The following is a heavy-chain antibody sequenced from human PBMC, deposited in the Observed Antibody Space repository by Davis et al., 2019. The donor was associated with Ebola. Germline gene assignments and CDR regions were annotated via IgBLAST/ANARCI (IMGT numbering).Heavy chain of an antibody. CDR2: IFSSDRK. CDR1: GFSPSTSGMC. V-gene: IGHV2-26*01. CDR3: AQIIEGSSSSGFDC. Sequence: SGPTLVKPTQTLTLTCTFSGFSPSTSGMCVSWMRQPPGKALEWLAHIFSSDRKSYSTSLKGRVTISKDTSKSQVVLTMANVDPVDTATYYCAQIIEGSSSSGFDCWGQGILVTVSS. J-gene: IGHJ4*02. D-gene: IGHD2-15*01.